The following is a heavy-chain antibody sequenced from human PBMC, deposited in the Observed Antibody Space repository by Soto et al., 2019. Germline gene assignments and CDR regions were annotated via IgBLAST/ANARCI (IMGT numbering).Heavy chain of an antibody. J-gene: IGHJ4*02. CDR3: XXXXXXXXXXXXXXXYFDY. V-gene: IGHV5-51*01. Sequence: GLXWMGIIYPGDSDTRYSPSFQGQVTISADKSISTAYLQWSSLKASDTAMYYWXXXXXXXXXXXXXXXYFDYWGQGTLVTVSS. CDR2: IYPGDSDT.